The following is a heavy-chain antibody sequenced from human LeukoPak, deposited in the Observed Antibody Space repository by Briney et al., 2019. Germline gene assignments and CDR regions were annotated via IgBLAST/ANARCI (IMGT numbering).Heavy chain of an antibody. V-gene: IGHV5-51*01. Sequence: GEPLKISCKGSGFNFTAYWIAWVRQMPGKGLEWMGISYPINSDTKYSPSFQGQVTISADKQSSTAYLQWNSLKASDTAMYYCARHQYYYDSSGNYGWFDSWGQGTLVTVSS. CDR1: GFNFTAYW. J-gene: IGHJ5*01. CDR3: ARHQYYYDSSGNYGWFDS. D-gene: IGHD3-22*01. CDR2: SYPINSDT.